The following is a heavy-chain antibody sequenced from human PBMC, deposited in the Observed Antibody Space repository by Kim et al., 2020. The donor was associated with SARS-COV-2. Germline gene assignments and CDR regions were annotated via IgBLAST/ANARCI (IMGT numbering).Heavy chain of an antibody. D-gene: IGHD2-15*01. J-gene: IGHJ6*02. V-gene: IGHV7-4-1*02. CDR2: INTNTGNP. CDR3: ARAPIRSVVVVAATLYYYYGMDV. CDR1: GYTFTSYA. Sequence: ASVKVSCKASGYTFTSYAMNWVRQAPGQGLEWMGWINTNTGNPTYAQGFTGRFVFSLDTSVSTAYLQISSLKAEDTAVYYCARAPIRSVVVVAATLYYYYGMDVWGQGTTVTVSS.